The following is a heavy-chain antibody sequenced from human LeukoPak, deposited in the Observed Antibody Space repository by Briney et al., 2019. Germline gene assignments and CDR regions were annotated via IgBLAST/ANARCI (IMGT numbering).Heavy chain of an antibody. J-gene: IGHJ4*02. CDR1: GGSFSGSY. V-gene: IGHV4-34*01. Sequence: SETLSLTCAVYGGSFSGSYWGWIRHSPGKGLELIGEISHSGVTAYNPSLKSRVTISVDTSKNRFSLKLSSVTAADTAVYYCARDVGHMDRGVSPLFDYWGQGTLVTVPS. CDR2: ISHSGVT. CDR3: ARDVGHMDRGVSPLFDY. D-gene: IGHD3-10*01.